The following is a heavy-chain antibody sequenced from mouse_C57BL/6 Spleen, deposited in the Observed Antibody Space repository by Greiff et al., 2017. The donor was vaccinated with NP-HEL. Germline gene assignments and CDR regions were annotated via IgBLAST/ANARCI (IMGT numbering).Heavy chain of an antibody. Sequence: DVKLVESGGGLVKPGGSLKLSCAASGFTFSDYGMHWVRQAPEKGLEWVAYISSGSSTIYYADTVKGRFTISRDNAKNTLFLQMTSLRSEDTAMYYCARGGSSLYYFDYWGQGTTLTVSS. CDR1: GFTFSDYG. V-gene: IGHV5-17*01. J-gene: IGHJ2*01. CDR3: ARGGSSLYYFDY. D-gene: IGHD1-1*01. CDR2: ISSGSSTI.